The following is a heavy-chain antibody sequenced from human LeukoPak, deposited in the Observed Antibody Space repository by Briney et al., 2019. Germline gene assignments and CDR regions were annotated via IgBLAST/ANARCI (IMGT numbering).Heavy chain of an antibody. CDR1: GFTFSSYA. J-gene: IGHJ6*02. CDR3: XKDRTYDSSFWYYYYGMDV. D-gene: IGHD3-22*01. Sequence: PGGSLRLSCAASGFTFSSYAMSWVRQAPGKGLEWVSAISGSGGSTYYADSVKGRFTISRDNSKNTLYLQMNSLRAEDTAVYYFXKDRTYDSSFWYYYYGMDVWGQGTTVTVSS. V-gene: IGHV3-23*01. CDR2: ISGSGGST.